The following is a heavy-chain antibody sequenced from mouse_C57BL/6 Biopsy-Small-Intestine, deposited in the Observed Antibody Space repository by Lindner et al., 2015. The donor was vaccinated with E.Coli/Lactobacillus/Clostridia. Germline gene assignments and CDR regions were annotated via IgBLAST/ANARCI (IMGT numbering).Heavy chain of an antibody. CDR1: GYTLTELP. Sequence: SVKVSCKVSGYTLTELPMHWVRQAPGKGLEWMGGFDPEDGETIYAQKFQGRVTMTEDTSTDTAYMELSSLRSEDTAVYYCATASSVAGISGGSYRYFYYYGVDVWAQGTTVTVSS. CDR3: ATASSVAGISGGSYRYFYYYGVDV. V-gene: IGHV1-18*01. D-gene: IGHD1-1*02. J-gene: IGHJ1*01. CDR2: FDPEDGET.